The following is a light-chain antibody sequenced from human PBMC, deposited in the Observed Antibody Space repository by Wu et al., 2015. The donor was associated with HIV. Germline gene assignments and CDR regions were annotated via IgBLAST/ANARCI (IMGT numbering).Light chain of an antibody. Sequence: EIVLTQSPATLSLSPGERATLSCRASQSVSIYLAWYQQKPGQAPRLLIYDASNRATGIPARFSGSGSGTEFTLTISNMQSEDFAVYFCQQFNRWPPWTFGQGTKVEIK. J-gene: IGKJ1*01. CDR2: DAS. CDR3: QQFNRWPPWT. CDR1: QSVSIY. V-gene: IGKV3-11*01.